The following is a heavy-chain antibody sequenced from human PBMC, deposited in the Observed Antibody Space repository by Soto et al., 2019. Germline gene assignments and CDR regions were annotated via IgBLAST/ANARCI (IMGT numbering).Heavy chain of an antibody. CDR1: GFTLSDYG. J-gene: IGHJ1*01. D-gene: IGHD2-15*01. CDR3: AKDLHRWGGGYLQY. V-gene: IGHV3-30*18. CDR2: LSYDGINE. Sequence: QVQLVESGGGVVQPGRSLRLSCTASGFTLSDYGMHWVRQAPGKGREWVALLSYDGINEYYADSVKGRFTISRDNSENTLFLQMNSLRAVVSAVYYCAKDLHRWGGGYLQYWGQGTLVTVSS.